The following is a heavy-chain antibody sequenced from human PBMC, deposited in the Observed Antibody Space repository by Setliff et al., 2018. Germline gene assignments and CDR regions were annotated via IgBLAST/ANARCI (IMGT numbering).Heavy chain of an antibody. J-gene: IGHJ4*02. CDR3: STVWVVRGLRSYFDY. D-gene: IGHD3-10*01. V-gene: IGHV1-46*01. CDR2: INSSGTTT. CDR1: GYTSGTYY. Sequence: ASVKVSCKASGYTSGTYYTHWVRQAPGQGLEWMGVINSSGTTTRYAQRFQGRVTMTRDTSTSTDYMELGSLRSEDMAVYYCSTVWVVRGLRSYFDYWGQGTLVTVSS.